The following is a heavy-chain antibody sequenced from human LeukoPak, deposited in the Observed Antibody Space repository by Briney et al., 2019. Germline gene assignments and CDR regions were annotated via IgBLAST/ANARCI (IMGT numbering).Heavy chain of an antibody. CDR2: IYTSGST. D-gene: IGHD2/OR15-2a*01. V-gene: IGHV4-61*02. CDR1: GGSISSGSYY. CDR3: ARVSLSTIDY. J-gene: IGHJ4*02. Sequence: SETLSLTCTVSGGSISSGSYYWSWIRQPAGKGLEWIGRIYTSGSTNYNPSLKSRVTISVDTSKNQFSLKLSSVTAADTAVYYCARVSLSTIDYWGQGTLVTVSS.